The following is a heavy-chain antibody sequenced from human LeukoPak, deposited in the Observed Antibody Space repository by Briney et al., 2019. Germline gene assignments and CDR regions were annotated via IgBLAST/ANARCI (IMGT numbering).Heavy chain of an antibody. J-gene: IGHJ4*02. Sequence: GGSLRLSCATSGLTFSDYWMHWVRQAPGRGLEWVTNIKQDGSERYYVDSVKGRFTITRDNAKNSLSLQMNSLRAEDTAVYYCVRAIAAAASYWGQGTLVTVSS. V-gene: IGHV3-7*01. CDR2: IKQDGSER. CDR3: VRAIAAAASY. D-gene: IGHD6-13*01. CDR1: GLTFSDYW.